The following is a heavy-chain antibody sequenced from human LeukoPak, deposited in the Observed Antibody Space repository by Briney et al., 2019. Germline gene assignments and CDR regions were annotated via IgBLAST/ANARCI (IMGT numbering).Heavy chain of an antibody. V-gene: IGHV3-30*18. CDR3: AKVKDYYGSGFDY. CDR2: ISYDGSNK. Sequence: PGGYLRLSCAASGFTFSSYGMHWVRQAPGEGLEWVAVISYDGSNKYYADSVKGRFTISRDNSKNTLYLQMNSLRAEDTALYYCAKVKDYYGSGFDYWGQGTLVTVSS. J-gene: IGHJ4*02. D-gene: IGHD3-10*01. CDR1: GFTFSSYG.